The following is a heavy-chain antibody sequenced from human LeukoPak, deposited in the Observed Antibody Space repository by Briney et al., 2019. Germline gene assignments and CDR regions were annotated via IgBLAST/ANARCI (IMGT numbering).Heavy chain of an antibody. D-gene: IGHD5-18*01. CDR2: ISSSGSTI. Sequence: SGGSLRLSCAASGFTFSDYYMSWIRQAPGKGLEWVSYISSSGSTIYYADSVKGRFTISRDNAKNSLYLQMNSLRAEDTAVYYCARQKRGCSSWRCFDYWGQGTLVTVSS. CDR3: ARQKRGCSSWRCFDY. V-gene: IGHV3-11*01. CDR1: GFTFSDYY. J-gene: IGHJ4*02.